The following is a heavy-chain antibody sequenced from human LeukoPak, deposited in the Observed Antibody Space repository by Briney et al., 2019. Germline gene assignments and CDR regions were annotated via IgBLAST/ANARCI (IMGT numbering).Heavy chain of an antibody. V-gene: IGHV4-39*07. CDR2: IYYSGST. CDR1: GGSISSSNYF. J-gene: IGHJ4*02. D-gene: IGHD2-15*01. Sequence: SETLSLTCTVSGGSISSSNYFWDWIRQPPEKGLEWIGSIYYSGSTYYNPSLKSRVTISVDTSKNQFSLKLSSVTAADTAVYYCARELMDCSGGTCYSSFFDYRGQGTLVTVSS. CDR3: ARELMDCSGGTCYSSFFDY.